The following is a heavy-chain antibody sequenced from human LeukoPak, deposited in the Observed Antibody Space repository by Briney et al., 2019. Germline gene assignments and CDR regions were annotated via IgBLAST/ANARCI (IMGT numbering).Heavy chain of an antibody. CDR2: ISSSSSYI. V-gene: IGHV3-21*01. CDR1: GFTFSSYS. J-gene: IGHJ4*02. Sequence: GGSLRLSCAASGFTFSSYSMNWVRQAPGKGLEWVSSISSSSSYIYYADSVKGRFTISRDNAKNSLYLQMNSLRAEDTAVYYCAKGYSSSWYYFDYWGQGTLVTVSS. CDR3: AKGYSSSWYYFDY. D-gene: IGHD6-13*01.